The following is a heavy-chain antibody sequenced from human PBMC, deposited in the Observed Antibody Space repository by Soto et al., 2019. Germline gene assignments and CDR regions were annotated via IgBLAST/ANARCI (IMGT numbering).Heavy chain of an antibody. CDR1: GYTFTNYA. V-gene: IGHV1-3*01. J-gene: IGHJ5*02. CDR2: INAGNVNT. D-gene: IGHD3-10*01. Sequence: ASVKVSCKASGYTFTNYAMHWVRQAPGQRLDWMGLINAGNVNTKYSQKFQGWVTMTRDTSISTAYMELSRLSSDDTAVYYCARDKLPLLPGSPPSGWFDPWGQGTLVTVS. CDR3: ARDKLPLLPGSPPSGWFDP.